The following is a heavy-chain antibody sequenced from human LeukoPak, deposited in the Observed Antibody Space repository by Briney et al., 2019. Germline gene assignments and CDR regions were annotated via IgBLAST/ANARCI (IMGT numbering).Heavy chain of an antibody. J-gene: IGHJ3*02. V-gene: IGHV4-39*01. CDR1: GGSISSSSYY. Sequence: SETLSLTCTVSGGSISSSSYYWGWLRQPPGKGLEWIGSIYYSGSTYYNPSLKSRVTISVDTSKNQFSLKLSSVTAADTAVYYCAIVGATPDAFDIWGQGTMVTVSS. CDR2: IYYSGST. D-gene: IGHD1-26*01. CDR3: AIVGATPDAFDI.